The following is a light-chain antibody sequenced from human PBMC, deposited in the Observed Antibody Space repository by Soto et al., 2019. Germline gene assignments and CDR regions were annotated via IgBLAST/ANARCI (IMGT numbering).Light chain of an antibody. CDR3: QQYGSSPLT. CDR2: GAS. V-gene: IGKV3-20*01. Sequence: EIVLTQSPGTLSLSPGERATLSCRASQSVSSSFLAWYQQKPGQAPRLLIYGASSRATGIPDRFSGSGSGTDFTLTISRLEPEDVAVYYWQQYGSSPLTFGGGTKVVIK. J-gene: IGKJ4*01. CDR1: QSVSSSF.